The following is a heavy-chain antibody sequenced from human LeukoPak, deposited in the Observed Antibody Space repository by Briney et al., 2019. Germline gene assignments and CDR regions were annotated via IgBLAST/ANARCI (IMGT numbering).Heavy chain of an antibody. CDR3: ARALPPQGWGSWYFDL. D-gene: IGHD2-21*01. J-gene: IGHJ2*01. CDR1: GFTFSSYA. CDR2: ISGSGGST. V-gene: IGHV3-23*01. Sequence: GGSLRLSCAASGFTFSSYAMSWVRQAPGKGLEWVSAISGSGGSTYYADSVKGRFTISRDNSKNTLYLQMNSLRAEDTAVYYCARALPPQGWGSWYFDLWGRGTPVTVSS.